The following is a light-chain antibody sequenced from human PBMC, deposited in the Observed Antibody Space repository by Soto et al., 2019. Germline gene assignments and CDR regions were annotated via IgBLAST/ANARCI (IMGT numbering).Light chain of an antibody. CDR3: QTYDNSNVI. CDR2: EDT. J-gene: IGLJ2*01. CDR1: SGSIASNY. V-gene: IGLV6-57*01. Sequence: NFMLTQPHSVSESPGKTVIISCTRSSGSIASNYVQWYQQRPGSSPTIVIYEDTQRPSGVPDRFSGSIDSSSNSASLTISGLKTEDEADYYCQTYDNSNVIFGGGTKLTVL.